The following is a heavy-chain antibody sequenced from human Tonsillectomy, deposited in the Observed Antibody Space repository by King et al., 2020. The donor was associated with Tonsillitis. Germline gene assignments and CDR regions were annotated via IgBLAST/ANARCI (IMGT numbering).Heavy chain of an antibody. D-gene: IGHD1-20*01. J-gene: IGHJ6*02. Sequence: QLVQSGGGLVKPGGSLRLSCAASGFTFSSYSMNWVRQATGKGLGWVSSISKSSSYIDFEDSVKGRFTIYRDNAKKALYLQMNSLRAEDTAVYYCARVRNWNYYYYGMDVWGQGTTVTVSS. CDR1: GFTFSSYS. V-gene: IGHV3-21*01. CDR3: ARVRNWNYYYYGMDV. CDR2: ISKSSSYI.